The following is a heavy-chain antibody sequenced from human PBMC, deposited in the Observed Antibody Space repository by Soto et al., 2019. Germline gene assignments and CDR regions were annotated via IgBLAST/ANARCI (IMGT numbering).Heavy chain of an antibody. J-gene: IGHJ6*02. D-gene: IGHD3-3*02. Sequence: QVHLVQSGAEVKKPGSSVKVSCKVSGGTFNTYAISWVRQAPGQGLEWMGGIIPVFRAPDYAQKFQGRVTITADESARTAYMELKGLGSEDTAVYYCARDKGRPQLGGNYYYIADVGGQGTSVTVSS. CDR2: IIPVFRAP. V-gene: IGHV1-69*12. CDR1: GGTFNTYA. CDR3: ARDKGRPQLGGNYYYIADV.